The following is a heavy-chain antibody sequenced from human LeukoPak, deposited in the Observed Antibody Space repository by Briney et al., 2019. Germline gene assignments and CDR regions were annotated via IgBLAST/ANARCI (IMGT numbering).Heavy chain of an antibody. Sequence: LSLTCTVSGGSISSSSYYWGWIRQAPGKGLEWVSYISSSGSTIYYADSVKGRFTISRDNAKNSLYLQMNSLRAEDTAVYYCARENNGYEYAFDIWGQGTMVTVSS. CDR2: ISSSGSTI. CDR1: GGSISSSSYY. J-gene: IGHJ3*02. CDR3: ARENNGYEYAFDI. V-gene: IGHV3-11*04. D-gene: IGHD5-12*01.